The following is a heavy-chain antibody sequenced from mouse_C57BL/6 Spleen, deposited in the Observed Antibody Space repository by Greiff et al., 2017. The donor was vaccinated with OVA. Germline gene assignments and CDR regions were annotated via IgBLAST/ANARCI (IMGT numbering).Heavy chain of an antibody. CDR3: ARDSNPMDY. V-gene: IGHV1-26*01. CDR2: INPNNGGT. Sequence: VQLQQSGPELVKPGASVKISCKASGYTFTDYYMNWVKQSHGKSLEWIGDINPNNGGTSYNQKFKGKATLTVDKSSSTAYMQLRSLTSEDSAVDYCARDSNPMDYWGQGTSVTVSS. J-gene: IGHJ4*01. CDR1: GYTFTDYY. D-gene: IGHD2-5*01.